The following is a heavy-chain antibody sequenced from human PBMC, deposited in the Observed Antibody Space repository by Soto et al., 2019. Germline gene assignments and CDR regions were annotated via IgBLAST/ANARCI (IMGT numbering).Heavy chain of an antibody. D-gene: IGHD3-22*01. V-gene: IGHV1-18*01. CDR3: ARDPSYNYDSSGYYSAAFDI. J-gene: IGHJ3*02. CDR1: GYTFTSYA. CDR2: INAYNGDT. Sequence: GASVKVSCKASGYTFTSYAISWVRQAPGQGLEWMGWINAYNGDTNYAPNLQGRVTMTTDTSTRTAYMELRSLRSDDTAVYYCARDPSYNYDSSGYYSAAFDIWG.